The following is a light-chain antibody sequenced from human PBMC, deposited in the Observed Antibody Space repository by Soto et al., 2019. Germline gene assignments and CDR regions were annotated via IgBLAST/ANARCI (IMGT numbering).Light chain of an antibody. J-gene: IGKJ5*01. CDR3: LQFGSTPST. CDR1: QSVSSN. CDR2: SAS. V-gene: IGKV3-20*01. Sequence: EIVMTQSPATLSVSPGERATLSCRASQSVSSNLAWYQQKPGQAPRLLIYSASIRATGIPDRFSGSGSGTDFTLTVSRLEPEDFGVYYCLQFGSTPSTFGQGTRLEIK.